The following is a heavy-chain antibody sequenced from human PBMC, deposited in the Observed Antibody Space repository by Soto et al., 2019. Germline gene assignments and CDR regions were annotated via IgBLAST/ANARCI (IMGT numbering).Heavy chain of an antibody. V-gene: IGHV4-4*02. CDR1: GGSFTSNNW. D-gene: IGHD1-7*01. J-gene: IGHJ4*02. CDR3: ASRDPGTSVDY. Sequence: KTSETLSLTCAVSGGSFTSNNWWTWVRQPPGQGLEWIGEIYRTGSTNYNPSLKSRVTISLDKSENHFSLKVTSLTAADTAVYYCASRDPGTSVDYWGQGTLVTVSS. CDR2: IYRTGST.